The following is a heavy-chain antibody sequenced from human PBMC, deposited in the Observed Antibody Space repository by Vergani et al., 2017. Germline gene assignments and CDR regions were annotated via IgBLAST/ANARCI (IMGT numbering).Heavy chain of an antibody. Sequence: QVQLQESGPGLVKPSQTLSLTCTVSGGSISSGSYYWSWIRQPAGKGLEWIGRIYTSGRTNYNPSLKSRVTISVDTSKNQFSLKLSSVTAAGTAMYYCARHRVNAIPLLDYWGQGPLVTVSS. CDR2: IYTSGRT. CDR1: GGSISSGSYY. V-gene: IGHV4-61*02. CDR3: ARHRVNAIPLLDY. J-gene: IGHJ4*02. D-gene: IGHD2-8*01.